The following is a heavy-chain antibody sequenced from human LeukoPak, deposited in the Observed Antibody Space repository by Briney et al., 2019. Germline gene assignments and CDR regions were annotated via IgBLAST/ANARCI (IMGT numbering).Heavy chain of an antibody. Sequence: PGGSLRLSCAASGSTLSGYSMNWVRQAPGKGLEWVSSISSSSSYIYYADSVKGRFTISRDNAKYSLYLQMNSIRARDTAVYYCASSSYDSSGYYPSWGQGTLVTVSS. V-gene: IGHV3-21*01. CDR2: ISSSSSYI. CDR1: GSTLSGYS. D-gene: IGHD3-22*01. J-gene: IGHJ5*02. CDR3: ASSSYDSSGYYPS.